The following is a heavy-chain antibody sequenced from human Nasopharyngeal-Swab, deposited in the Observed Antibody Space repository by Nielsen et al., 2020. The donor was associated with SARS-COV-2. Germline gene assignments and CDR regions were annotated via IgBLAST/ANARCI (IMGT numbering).Heavy chain of an antibody. CDR1: GYTFTSYD. Sequence: ALVKVSCKASGYTFTSYDINWVRQATGQGLEWMGWMNPNSGNTGYAQKFQGRVTMTRNTSISTAYMELSSLRSEDTAVYYCARGGVPGYYYYYYYMGVWGKGTTVTVSS. V-gene: IGHV1-8*01. D-gene: IGHD3-10*01. CDR3: ARGGVPGYYYYYYYMGV. CDR2: MNPNSGNT. J-gene: IGHJ6*03.